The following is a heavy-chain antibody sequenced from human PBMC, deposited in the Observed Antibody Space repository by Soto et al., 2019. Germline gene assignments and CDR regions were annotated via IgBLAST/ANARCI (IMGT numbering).Heavy chain of an antibody. CDR3: ARYRREAVAGYTLDN. Sequence: PSLTCTVSGGSISSNYWTWIRQPPGKGLEWIGYVYNSGSTNYNPSLKSRVTISEDTSKSQFSLKVNSMTAADTAVYYCARYRREAVAGYTLDNWGQGILVTVSS. D-gene: IGHD6-13*01. CDR2: VYNSGST. J-gene: IGHJ4*02. CDR1: GGSISSNY. V-gene: IGHV4-59*01.